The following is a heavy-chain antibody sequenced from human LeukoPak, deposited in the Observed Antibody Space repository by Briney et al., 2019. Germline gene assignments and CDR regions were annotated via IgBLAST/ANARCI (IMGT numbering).Heavy chain of an antibody. V-gene: IGHV1-69*06. CDR3: ARRTAMVTPGYYYYYYMDV. D-gene: IGHD5-18*01. Sequence: SVKVSCKAPGGTFSSYAISWVRQAPGQGLEWMGGIIPIFGTANYAQKFQGRVTITADKSTSTAYMELSSLRSEDTAVYYCARRTAMVTPGYYYYYYMDVWGKGTTVTVSS. CDR1: GGTFSSYA. J-gene: IGHJ6*03. CDR2: IIPIFGTA.